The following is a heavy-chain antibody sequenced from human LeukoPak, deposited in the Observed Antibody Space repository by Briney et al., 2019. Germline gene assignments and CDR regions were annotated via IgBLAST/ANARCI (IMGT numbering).Heavy chain of an antibody. V-gene: IGHV3-21*01. J-gene: IGHJ5*02. D-gene: IGHD2-2*01. CDR3: ARDPGYCSSTSCYSYNWFDP. CDR2: ISSSSSYI. Sequence: PGGSLRLSCAASGFTFSSYSMNWVRQAPGKGLEWVSSISSSSSYIYYADSVEGRFTISRDNAKNSLYLQINSLRAEDTAVYYCARDPGYCSSTSCYSYNWFDPWGQGTLVTVSS. CDR1: GFTFSSYS.